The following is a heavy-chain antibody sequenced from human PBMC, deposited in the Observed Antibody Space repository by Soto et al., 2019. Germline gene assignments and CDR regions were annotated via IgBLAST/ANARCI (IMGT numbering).Heavy chain of an antibody. CDR1: GFSLTTSGVG. J-gene: IGHJ4*02. Sequence: QITLNESGPTQVNPRQTLTLTCTFSGFSLTTSGVGVGWIRQSPGKAPEWLALIYWDDDKRYSPSLKSRLTITKDTSKNQVVLTMDDLDPADTATYYCAHRVLRTVFGLVTTTAIYFDFWGQGTPVAVSS. D-gene: IGHD3-3*01. CDR3: AHRVLRTVFGLVTTTAIYFDF. CDR2: IYWDDDK. V-gene: IGHV2-5*02.